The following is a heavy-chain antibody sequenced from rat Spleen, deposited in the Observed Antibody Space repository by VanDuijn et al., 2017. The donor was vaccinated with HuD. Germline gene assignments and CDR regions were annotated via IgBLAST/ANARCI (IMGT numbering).Heavy chain of an antibody. D-gene: IGHD5-1*01. CDR2: IWGDGST. CDR3: TRGLGDF. CDR1: GFSLTINS. V-gene: IGHV2-1*01. Sequence: QVQLKESGPGLVQPSQTLSLTCTVSGFSLTINSLHWIRVRQPPGKGLEGMGGIWGDGSTGYNSALKSRLSISRDTSKSQVFLKMNSLQTDDTAIYFCTRGLGDFWGQGVMVTVSS. J-gene: IGHJ2*01.